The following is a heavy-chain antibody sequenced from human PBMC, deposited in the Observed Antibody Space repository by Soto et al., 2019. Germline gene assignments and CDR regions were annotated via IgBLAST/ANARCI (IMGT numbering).Heavy chain of an antibody. Sequence: SGGSLRLSCAASGFTFSSYWMSWVRQAPGKGLEWVANIKQDGSEKYYVDSVKGRFTISRDNAKNSLYLQMNSLRAEGTAVYYCARTPRSGSYYNPPHYYYYYMDVWGKGTTVTVSS. J-gene: IGHJ6*03. CDR2: IKQDGSEK. V-gene: IGHV3-7*01. CDR1: GFTFSSYW. CDR3: ARTPRSGSYYNPPHYYYYYMDV. D-gene: IGHD3-10*01.